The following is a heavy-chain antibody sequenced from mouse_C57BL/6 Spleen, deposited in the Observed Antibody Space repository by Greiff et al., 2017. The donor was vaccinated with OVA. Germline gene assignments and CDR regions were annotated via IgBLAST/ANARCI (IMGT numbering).Heavy chain of an antibody. CDR3: ARYDYDGFAY. Sequence: QVQLQQPGAELVMPGASVKLSCKASGYTFTSYWMHWVKQRPGQGLEWIGEIDPSDCYTNYNQKFKGKSTLTVDKSSSTAYMQLSSLTSEDSAVYYCARYDYDGFAYWGQGTLVTVSA. V-gene: IGHV1-69*01. J-gene: IGHJ3*01. D-gene: IGHD2-4*01. CDR2: IDPSDCYT. CDR1: GYTFTSYW.